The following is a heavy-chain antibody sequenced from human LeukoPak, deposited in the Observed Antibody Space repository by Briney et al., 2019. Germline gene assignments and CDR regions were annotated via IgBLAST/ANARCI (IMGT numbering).Heavy chain of an antibody. Sequence: SQTLSLTCTVSSGSISSGGYSWSWIRQPPGKGLEWIGYFYHSGSTYYNPSLKSRVTISVDRSKNQFSLKLSSVTAADTAVYYCARAGGTMVRGVFINDALDIWGQGTMVTVSS. CDR2: FYHSGST. J-gene: IGHJ3*02. CDR3: ARAGGTMVRGVFINDALDI. V-gene: IGHV4-30-2*01. CDR1: SGSISSGGYS. D-gene: IGHD3-10*01.